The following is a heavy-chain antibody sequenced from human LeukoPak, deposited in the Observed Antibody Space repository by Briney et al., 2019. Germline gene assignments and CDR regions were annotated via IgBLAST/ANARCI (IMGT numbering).Heavy chain of an antibody. CDR2: ISSSGSTI. CDR1: GFTFSGFW. Sequence: PGGSLRLSCAASGFTFSGFWMNWVRQAPGKGLEWVSYISSSGSTIYYADSVKGRFTISRDNAKNSLYLQMNSLRAEDTAVYYCARTGNQYYWYFDLWGRGTLVTVSS. D-gene: IGHD1-14*01. CDR3: ARTGNQYYWYFDL. J-gene: IGHJ2*01. V-gene: IGHV3-48*04.